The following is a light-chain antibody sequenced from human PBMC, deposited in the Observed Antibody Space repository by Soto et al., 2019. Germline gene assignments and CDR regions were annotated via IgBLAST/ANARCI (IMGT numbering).Light chain of an antibody. J-gene: IGLJ2*01. CDR3: SSYAGSNNFGV. V-gene: IGLV2-8*01. CDR2: EVS. Sequence: QSALTQPPSASGSPGQSVSISCTGTSSDGGDYNYVSWYQHHPGKAPKLMIYEVSKRPSGVPDRFSGSKSGNTASLTVSGLHAEDEADYYCSSYAGSNNFGVFGGGTKLTVL. CDR1: SSDGGDYNY.